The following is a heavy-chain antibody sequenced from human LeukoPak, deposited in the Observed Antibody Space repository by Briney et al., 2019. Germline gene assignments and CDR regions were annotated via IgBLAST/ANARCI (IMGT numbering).Heavy chain of an antibody. Sequence: SETLSRTCTVSGGSISSSSYYLGWIRQPPGKGLEWIGSIYYSGSTYYNPSLKSRVTISVDTSKNQFSLKLSSVTAADTAVYYCARQSGIADYWGQGTLVTVSS. CDR2: IYYSGST. CDR1: GGSISSSSYY. D-gene: IGHD6-13*01. CDR3: ARQSGIADY. J-gene: IGHJ4*02. V-gene: IGHV4-39*01.